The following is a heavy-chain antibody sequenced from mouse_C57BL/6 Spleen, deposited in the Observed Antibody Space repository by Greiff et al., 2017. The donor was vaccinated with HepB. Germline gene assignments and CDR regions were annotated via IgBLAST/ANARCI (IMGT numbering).Heavy chain of an antibody. V-gene: IGHV1-52*01. J-gene: IGHJ2*01. CDR2: IDPSDSET. Sequence: QVQLQQPGAELVRPGSSVKLSCKASGYTFTSYWMHWVKQRPIQGLEWIGNIDPSDSETHYNQKFKDKATLTVDKSSSTAYMQLSRLTSEDSAVYYCARWTTVDYFGYWGQGTTLTISP. D-gene: IGHD1-1*01. CDR1: GYTFTSYW. CDR3: ARWTTVDYFGY.